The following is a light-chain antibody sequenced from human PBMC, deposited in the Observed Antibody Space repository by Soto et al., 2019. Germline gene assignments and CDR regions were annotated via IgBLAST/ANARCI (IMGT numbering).Light chain of an antibody. V-gene: IGKV3-20*01. CDR2: GAS. J-gene: IGKJ1*01. CDR1: QSVSNNY. CDR3: QQYGSSGT. Sequence: ETKLAKSPCNVPLSPGERATLSCRASQSVSNNYLAWYQQKPGQAPRLLIYGASNRATGIPDRFSGSGSGTDFTLTSSRLEPEAFAVYYCQQYGSSGTFGQGTKVDIK.